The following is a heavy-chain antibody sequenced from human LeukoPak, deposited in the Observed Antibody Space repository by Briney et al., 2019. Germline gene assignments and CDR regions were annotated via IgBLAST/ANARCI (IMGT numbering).Heavy chain of an antibody. J-gene: IGHJ5*02. CDR1: GGSISSSSYY. Sequence: ETLSLTCTVSGGSISSSSYYWGWIRQPPGKGLEWIGSIYYSGSTYYNPSLKSRVTISVDTSKNQFSLKLSSVTAADTAVYYCARGKSGLGTWGQGTLVTVSS. CDR3: ARGKSGLGT. V-gene: IGHV4-39*07. D-gene: IGHD5-12*01. CDR2: IYYSGST.